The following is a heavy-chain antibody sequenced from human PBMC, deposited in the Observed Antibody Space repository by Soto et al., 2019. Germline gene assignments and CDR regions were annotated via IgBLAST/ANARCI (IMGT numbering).Heavy chain of an antibody. D-gene: IGHD3-10*01. Sequence: QITLKESGPTLVKPTQTLTLTCIFSGFSHNTRGGGVGCISQPPGKALEWLALIYWGDDKRSSPSLKSRLTITKDTSKNQVVLTMTNMDPVDTATYYCAHTAPGIGFDYWGQGTLVTVSS. V-gene: IGHV2-5*02. CDR2: IYWGDDK. CDR3: AHTAPGIGFDY. CDR1: GFSHNTRGGG. J-gene: IGHJ4*02.